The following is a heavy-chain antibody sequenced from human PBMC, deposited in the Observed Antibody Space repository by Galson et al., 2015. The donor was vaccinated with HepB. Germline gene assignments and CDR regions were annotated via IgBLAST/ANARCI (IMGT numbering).Heavy chain of an antibody. Sequence: SLSLSCAASGFTVSSYSMNWVRQAPGKGLEWVSFISSSSSYIYYADSVKGRFTISRDTAKNSLYLQMNSLRAEDTAVYYCAREESGDFYYYYGMDVWGQGTTVTVSS. CDR1: GFTVSSYS. D-gene: IGHD3-10*01. J-gene: IGHJ6*02. V-gene: IGHV3-21*01. CDR2: ISSSSSYI. CDR3: AREESGDFYYYYGMDV.